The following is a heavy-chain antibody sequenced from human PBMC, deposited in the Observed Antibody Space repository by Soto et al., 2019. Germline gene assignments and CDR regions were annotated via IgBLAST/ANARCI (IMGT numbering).Heavy chain of an antibody. J-gene: IGHJ6*02. CDR3: ARGLVVPAGIRYYYYGMDV. D-gene: IGHD2-2*01. Sequence: ASVKVSCKASGGTFSNYAISWVRQAPGQGLEWMGGIIPIFNTANYAQKFQGRVTITADKSTSTAYMELSSLRSEDTAVYDCARGLVVPAGIRYYYYGMDVWGQGTTVTV. V-gene: IGHV1-69*06. CDR2: IIPIFNTA. CDR1: GGTFSNYA.